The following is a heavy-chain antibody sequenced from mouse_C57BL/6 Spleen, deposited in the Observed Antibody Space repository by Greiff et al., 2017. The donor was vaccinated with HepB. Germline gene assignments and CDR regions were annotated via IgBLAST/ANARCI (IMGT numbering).Heavy chain of an antibody. CDR2: ISDGGSDT. D-gene: IGHD2-4*01. CDR1: GFTFSSYA. CDR3: ARSMIKNYFDY. V-gene: IGHV5-4*03. Sequence: EVKLMESGGDLVKPGGSLKLSCAASGFTFSSYAMSWVRQTPEKRLEWVATISDGGSDTYYPDNVKGRFTISRDNAKNKLYLQMSHMKSEDTAMYYCARSMIKNYFDYWGQGTTLTVSS. J-gene: IGHJ2*01.